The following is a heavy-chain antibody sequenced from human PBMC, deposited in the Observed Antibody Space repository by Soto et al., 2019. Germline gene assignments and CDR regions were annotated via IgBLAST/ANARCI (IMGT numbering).Heavy chain of an antibody. CDR3: ARRSRDCFSTSCPTYFFDY. CDR2: IYPGDSDT. D-gene: IGHD2-2*01. J-gene: IGHJ4*02. CDR1: GYDFISYW. V-gene: IGHV5-51*01. Sequence: LGESLKISCKGSGYDFISYWIGWVRQTPGEGLEWMGIIYPGDSDTRYSPSFQGQVTISVDKSISTAYLRWSSLKASDTAMYYCARRSRDCFSTSCPTYFFDYWGQGTLVTVSS.